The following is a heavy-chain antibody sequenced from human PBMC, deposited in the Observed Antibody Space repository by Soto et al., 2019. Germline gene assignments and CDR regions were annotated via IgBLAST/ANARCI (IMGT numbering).Heavy chain of an antibody. V-gene: IGHV1-8*02. CDR2: MNPNSGNT. CDR3: ARGQYYDILTDPDAPLYGMDV. D-gene: IGHD3-9*01. CDR1: GYTFTDYG. Sequence: VKVSCKASGYTFTDYGINWVRQATGQGLEWMGWMNPNSGNTGYAQKFQGRVTMTRNTSISTAYMELSSLRSEDTAVYYCARGQYYDILTDPDAPLYGMDVWGQGTTVTVSS. J-gene: IGHJ6*02.